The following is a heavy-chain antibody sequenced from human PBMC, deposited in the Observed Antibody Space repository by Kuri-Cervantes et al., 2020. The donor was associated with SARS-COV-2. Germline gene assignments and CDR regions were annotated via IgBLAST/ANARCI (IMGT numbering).Heavy chain of an antibody. J-gene: IGHJ6*03. CDR1: GGSISSYY. CDR3: ARGGVLVVYALYYMDV. CDR2: IYTSGST. D-gene: IGHD2-8*02. V-gene: IGHV4-4*07. Sequence: SETLSLTCTVSGGSISSYYWSWIRQPAGKGLEWIGRIYTSGSTNYNPSLKSRVTMSADTSKNQFSLKLSSVTAADTAVYYCARGGVLVVYALYYMDVWGKGTTVTVSS.